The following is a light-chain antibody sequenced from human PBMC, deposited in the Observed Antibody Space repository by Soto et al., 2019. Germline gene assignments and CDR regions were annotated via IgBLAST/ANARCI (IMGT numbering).Light chain of an antibody. Sequence: QSVLTQPPSASGSPEQRVIISCSGVSCNIETNSVAWYQHLPGTTPTLLIYNSYQRPSAVPARFSASTSGASASFAISGLHSEDDDAYYCAASAESMTALLFGGGTKVTVL. CDR2: NSY. CDR3: AASAESMTALL. CDR1: SCNIETNS. J-gene: IGLJ3*02. V-gene: IGLV1-44*01.